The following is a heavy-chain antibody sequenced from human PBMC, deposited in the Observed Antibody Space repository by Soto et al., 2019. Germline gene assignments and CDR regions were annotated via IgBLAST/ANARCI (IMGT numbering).Heavy chain of an antibody. D-gene: IGHD6-19*01. CDR2: ISYDGSNK. CDR3: ARDRGIAVAGTAWFDP. Sequence: VGSLRLSCAASGFTFSSYAMHWVRQAPGKGLEWVAVISYDGSNKYYADSVKGRFTISRDNSKNTLYLQMNSLRAEDTAVYYCARDRGIAVAGTAWFDPWGQGTLVTVSS. J-gene: IGHJ5*02. V-gene: IGHV3-30-3*01. CDR1: GFTFSSYA.